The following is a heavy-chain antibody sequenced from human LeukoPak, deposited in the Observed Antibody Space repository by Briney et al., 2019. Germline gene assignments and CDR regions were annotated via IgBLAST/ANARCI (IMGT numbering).Heavy chain of an antibody. CDR1: GGSISSYY. D-gene: IGHD3-3*01. J-gene: IGHJ4*02. CDR3: ARGSGSGYYWEGELPTPYYFDY. CDR2: IYYSGST. Sequence: PSETLSLTCTVSGGSISSYYWSWIRQPPGKGLEWIGYIYYSGSTNYNPSLKSRVTISVDTSKNQFSLKLSSVTAADTAVYYCARGSGSGYYWEGELPTPYYFDYWGQGTLVTVSS. V-gene: IGHV4-59*01.